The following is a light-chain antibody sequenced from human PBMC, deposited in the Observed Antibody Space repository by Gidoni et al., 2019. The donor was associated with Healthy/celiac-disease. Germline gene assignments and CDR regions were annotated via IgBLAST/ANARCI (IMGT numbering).Light chain of an antibody. CDR3: QQANSHLALT. CDR1: QDIGSH. CDR2: YAF. Sequence: DIQLTQSPSFLSASVGDRVTITCRASQDIGSHIAWYQQKPGKAPKLLIYYAFILQSGVPSRFSGSGSGTEFSLTISSLQPGDFATYYCQQANSHLALTFDGGTKVDI. J-gene: IGKJ4*01. V-gene: IGKV1-9*01.